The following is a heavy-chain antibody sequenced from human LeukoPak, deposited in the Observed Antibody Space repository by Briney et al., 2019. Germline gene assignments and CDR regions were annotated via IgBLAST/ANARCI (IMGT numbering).Heavy chain of an antibody. J-gene: IGHJ6*03. V-gene: IGHV3-30*02. CDR3: ARARYCSGGTCYNYYYYTYMDV. D-gene: IGHD2-15*01. Sequence: PGGSLRLSCAASGFTFSSYGMHWVRQAPGKGLEWVAFIRYDGSNKYYADSVKGRFTISRDNSKNTLYLQMNSLRGEDTAVYYCARARYCSGGTCYNYYYYTYMDVWGKGTTVTVSS. CDR1: GFTFSSYG. CDR2: IRYDGSNK.